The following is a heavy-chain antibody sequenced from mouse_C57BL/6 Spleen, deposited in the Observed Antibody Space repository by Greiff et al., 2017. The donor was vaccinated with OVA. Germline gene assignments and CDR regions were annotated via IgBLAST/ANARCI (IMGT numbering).Heavy chain of an antibody. CDR1: GYTFTDYN. Sequence: EVQLQQSGPELVKPGASVKIPCKASGYTFTDYNMDWVKQSHGKSLEWIGDINPNNGGTIYNQKFKGKATLTVDKSSSTAYMELRSLTSEDTAVYYCARIITTGPYWYFDVWGTGTTVTVSS. CDR3: ARIITTGPYWYFDV. CDR2: INPNNGGT. V-gene: IGHV1-18*01. J-gene: IGHJ1*03. D-gene: IGHD1-1*01.